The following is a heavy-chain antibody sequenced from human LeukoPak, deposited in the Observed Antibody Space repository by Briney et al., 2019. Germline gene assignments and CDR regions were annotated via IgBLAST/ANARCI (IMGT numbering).Heavy chain of an antibody. J-gene: IGHJ4*02. CDR2: IYYGGST. CDR3: ARDGDSGSYRPLFDY. V-gene: IGHV4-31*03. Sequence: SETLSLTCTVSAGSISSGGYYWSWIRQPPGKGLEWIGYIYYGGSTYYNPSLKSRVTISVDTSKNQFSLKLSSVTAADTAVYDCARDGDSGSYRPLFDYWGQGTLVTVSS. D-gene: IGHD1-26*01. CDR1: AGSISSGGYY.